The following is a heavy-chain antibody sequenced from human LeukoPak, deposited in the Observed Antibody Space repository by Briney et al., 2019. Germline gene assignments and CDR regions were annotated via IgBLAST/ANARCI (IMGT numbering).Heavy chain of an antibody. V-gene: IGHV5-51*01. CDR1: GYSFTTYW. CDR3: ARRGYCSGGSCYSGDY. D-gene: IGHD2-15*01. Sequence: GESLNISCKGSGYSFTTYWIGWVRQMPGKGLEWMGIIYPGDSDTRYSPSFQGHVSISADKSISTAYLQWSSLKASDTAMYYCARRGYCSGGSCYSGDYWGQGTLVTVSS. J-gene: IGHJ4*02. CDR2: IYPGDSDT.